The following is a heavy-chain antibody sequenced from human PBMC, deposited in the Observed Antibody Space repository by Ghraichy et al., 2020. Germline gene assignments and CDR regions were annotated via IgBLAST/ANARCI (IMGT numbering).Heavy chain of an antibody. D-gene: IGHD2-8*01. CDR2: IDTSGYS. Sequence: SETLSLTCSVSGGSIGGGGYYWSWIRQPAGKGLEWIGRIDTSGYSNYNPSLKSRVTISVDRSKNQFSLNVTSVTAADTGVYYCARDLPGGVTQHWGQGTLVAVSS. CDR3: ARDLPGGVTQH. J-gene: IGHJ1*01. V-gene: IGHV4-61*02. CDR1: GGSIGGGGYY.